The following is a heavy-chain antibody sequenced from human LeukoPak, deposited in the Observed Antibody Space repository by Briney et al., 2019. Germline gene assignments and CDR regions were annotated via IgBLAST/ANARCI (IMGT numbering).Heavy chain of an antibody. V-gene: IGHV4-59*01. D-gene: IGHD1-26*01. CDR1: GASISSYY. J-gene: IGHJ4*02. CDR2: VYYSGST. CDR3: ARVSGSYYDY. Sequence: SETLSLTCTVSGASISSYYWSWIRQPPGKGLEWIGYVYYSGSTNYNPSLKSRVTMSVDTSKNQFSLNLSSVTAADTAVYYCARVSGSYYDYWGQGTV.